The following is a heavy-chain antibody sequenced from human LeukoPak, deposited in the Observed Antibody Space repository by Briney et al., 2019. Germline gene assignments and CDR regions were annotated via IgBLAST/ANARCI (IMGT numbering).Heavy chain of an antibody. D-gene: IGHD3-22*01. Sequence: ASVKVSCKASGYTFTSYGISWVRQAPGQGLEWMGWISAYNGNTNYAQKLQGRVTMTTDTSTSTAYMELRSLRSDDAAVYYCAGGYYDSSGYYRPNDYWGQGTLVTVSS. J-gene: IGHJ4*02. CDR2: ISAYNGNT. CDR3: AGGYYDSSGYYRPNDY. CDR1: GYTFTSYG. V-gene: IGHV1-18*01.